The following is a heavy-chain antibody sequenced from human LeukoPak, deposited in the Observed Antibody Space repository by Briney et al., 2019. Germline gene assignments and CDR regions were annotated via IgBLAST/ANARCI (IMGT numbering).Heavy chain of an antibody. CDR2: ISSSSSTI. J-gene: IGHJ4*02. Sequence: GGSLRLSCAASGFTFSSYSMNWVRQAPGKGLEWVSYISSSSSTIYYADSVKGRFTISRDNAKNSLYLQMNSLRAEDTAVYYCARDFRARYIAFSDYWGQGTLVTVSS. CDR3: ARDFRARYIAFSDY. CDR1: GFTFSSYS. D-gene: IGHD3-9*01. V-gene: IGHV3-48*01.